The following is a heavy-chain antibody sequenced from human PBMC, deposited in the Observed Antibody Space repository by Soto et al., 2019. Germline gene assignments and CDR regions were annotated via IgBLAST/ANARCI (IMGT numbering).Heavy chain of an antibody. D-gene: IGHD3-22*01. V-gene: IGHV4-39*01. Sequence: PSETLSLTCSVSGGSISSSSYFWGWIRQPPGKGLEWIGSIYYSGSTYYNPSLKSRVTISVDTSKNQFSLKLSSVTAADTTVYYCARAFSYDSSVGPGYFDYWGQGTLVTV. CDR3: ARAFSYDSSVGPGYFDY. CDR2: IYYSGST. CDR1: GGSISSSSYF. J-gene: IGHJ4*02.